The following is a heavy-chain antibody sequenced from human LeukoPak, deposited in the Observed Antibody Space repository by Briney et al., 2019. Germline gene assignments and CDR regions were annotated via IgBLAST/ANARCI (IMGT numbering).Heavy chain of an antibody. J-gene: IGHJ4*02. Sequence: GGSLRLSCAASGFTFSNYWMSWVRQAPGKGLEWVAIIKQDGSERYYVDSVKGRFTISRDNAGNSLHLQMSSLRADDTAVYYCARDNSDWGQGTLVSVSS. CDR3: ARDNSD. CDR1: GFTFSNYW. V-gene: IGHV3-7*01. D-gene: IGHD5-18*01. CDR2: IKQDGSER.